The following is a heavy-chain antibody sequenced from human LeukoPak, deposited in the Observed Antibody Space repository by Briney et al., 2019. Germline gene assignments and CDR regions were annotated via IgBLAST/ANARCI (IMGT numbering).Heavy chain of an antibody. Sequence: GGSLRLSCAASGFTFSDYYMSWIRQAPGKGLEWVSYIDIISTYTNYADSVKGRLTISRDNSKSTLYLQMNSLRAEDTAVYYCAKAVAATGHYYFGMDVWGQGTTVTVS. CDR2: IDIISTYT. J-gene: IGHJ6*02. CDR1: GFTFSDYY. V-gene: IGHV3-11*06. CDR3: AKAVAATGHYYFGMDV. D-gene: IGHD6-19*01.